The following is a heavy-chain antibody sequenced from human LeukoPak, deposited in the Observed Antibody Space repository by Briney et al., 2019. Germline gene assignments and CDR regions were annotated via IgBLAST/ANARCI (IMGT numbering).Heavy chain of an antibody. CDR2: INHSGST. D-gene: IGHD2-15*01. Sequence: SETLSLTCAVYGGSLSGYYWSWIRQPPGKGLEWIGEINHSGSTNYNPSLKSRVTISVDTSKNQFSLKLSSVTAADTAVYYCARGGVRLHSDYWGQGTLVTVSS. J-gene: IGHJ4*02. CDR3: ARGGVRLHSDY. CDR1: GGSLSGYY. V-gene: IGHV4-34*01.